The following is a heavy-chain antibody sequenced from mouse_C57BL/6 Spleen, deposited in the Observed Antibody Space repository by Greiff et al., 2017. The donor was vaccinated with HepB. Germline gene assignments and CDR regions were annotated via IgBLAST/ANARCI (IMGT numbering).Heavy chain of an antibody. CDR1: GYTFTSYW. D-gene: IGHD4-1*01. V-gene: IGHV1-64*01. CDR2: IHPNSGST. Sequence: QVQLQQPGAELVKPGASVKLSCKASGYTFTSYWMHWVKQRPGQGLEWIGMIHPNSGSTNYNEKFKSKATLTVDKSSSTAYMQLSSLTSEDSAVYYCARIYAGTGMGYAMDYWGQGTSVTVSS. J-gene: IGHJ4*01. CDR3: ARIYAGTGMGYAMDY.